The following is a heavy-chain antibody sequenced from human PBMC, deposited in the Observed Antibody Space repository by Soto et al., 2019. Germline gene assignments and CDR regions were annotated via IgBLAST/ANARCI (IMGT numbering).Heavy chain of an antibody. D-gene: IGHD1-1*01. CDR2: IYYSGST. V-gene: IGHV4-39*01. CDR1: GGSISSSLYY. J-gene: IGHJ3*02. CDR3: ARHFDDPAAFDI. Sequence: QLQLQESGPRLVKPSETLSLTCTVSGGSISSSLYYWGWIRQPPGMGLEWIGSIYYSGSTNCNPSLKSRITMSVDTSRNQFSLRLTSVTDADTAVYYCARHFDDPAAFDIWGQGTVVTVSS.